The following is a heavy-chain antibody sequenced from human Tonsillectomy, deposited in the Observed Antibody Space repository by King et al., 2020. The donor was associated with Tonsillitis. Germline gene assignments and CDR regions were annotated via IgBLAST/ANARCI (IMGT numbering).Heavy chain of an antibody. V-gene: IGHV1-18*01. Sequence: QLVQSGGELKKPGASVKVSCKDSAYTSTNGGINWVRQAPGQGRERMGRISIYNGHTNDAQNFQGRVTMTTDRSTSTGYMEMRSLRSADTAVYYCARDGSGNFFDFWGQGTLVIVSS. CDR1: AYTSTNGG. CDR2: ISIYNGHT. D-gene: IGHD3-10*01. J-gene: IGHJ4*02. CDR3: ARDGSGNFFDF.